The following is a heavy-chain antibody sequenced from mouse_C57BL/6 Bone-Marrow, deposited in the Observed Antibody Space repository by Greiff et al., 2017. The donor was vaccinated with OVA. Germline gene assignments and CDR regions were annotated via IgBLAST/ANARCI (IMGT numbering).Heavy chain of an antibody. D-gene: IGHD2-4*01. J-gene: IGHJ1*03. V-gene: IGHV5-16*01. CDR3: ARDKSIYYDYDRYFDV. CDR1: GFTFSDYY. CDR2: INYDGSST. Sequence: EVKLVESEGGLVQPGSSMKLSCTASGFTFSDYYMAWVRQVPEKGLEWVANINYDGSSTYYLDSLKSRFIISRDNATNTLSMQLSSLKSEYTATYYCARDKSIYYDYDRYFDVWGTGTTVTVSS.